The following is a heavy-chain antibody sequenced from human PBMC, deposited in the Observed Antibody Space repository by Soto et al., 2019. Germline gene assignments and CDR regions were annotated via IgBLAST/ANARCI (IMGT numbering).Heavy chain of an antibody. CDR1: GGSFTSNNW. Sequence: SETLSITCAVSGGSFTSNNWWTWVRQPPGQGLEWIGEIYRTGSTNYNPSLKSRVTISLDKSENQFSLKVTSLTAADTAVYYCASRDPGTSVDYWGQGTLVTVSS. J-gene: IGHJ4*02. CDR2: IYRTGST. D-gene: IGHD1-7*01. V-gene: IGHV4-4*02. CDR3: ASRDPGTSVDY.